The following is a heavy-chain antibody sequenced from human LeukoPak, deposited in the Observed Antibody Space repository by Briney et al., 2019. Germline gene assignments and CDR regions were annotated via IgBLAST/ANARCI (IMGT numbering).Heavy chain of an antibody. CDR1: GGTFINYA. CDR3: ASRSPHYYDSSEGWFDP. Sequence: SVKVSCKASGGTFINYAISWVRQAPGQGLEWMGGIIPMFGTANYAQKFQGRVTITADKSTSTAYMDLSSLRSDDTAVYYCASRSPHYYDSSEGWFDPWGQGTLVTVSS. D-gene: IGHD3-22*01. CDR2: IIPMFGTA. J-gene: IGHJ5*02. V-gene: IGHV1-69*06.